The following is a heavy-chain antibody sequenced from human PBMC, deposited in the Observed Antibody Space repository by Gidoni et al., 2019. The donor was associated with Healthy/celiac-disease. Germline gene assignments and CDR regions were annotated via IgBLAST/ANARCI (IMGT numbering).Heavy chain of an antibody. V-gene: IGHV3-7*03. CDR2: IKQDGSEK. Sequence: EVQLVESGGCLVQPGGSLGRPFAASGFPFGLYWVSWVRQDPGKGRGCVANIKQDGSEKYYVDSVKGRFTISRDNAKNSLYLQMNSLRAEDTAVYYCARAGGIAVAGWDWYFDLWGRGTLVTVSS. D-gene: IGHD6-19*01. CDR3: ARAGGIAVAGWDWYFDL. CDR1: GFPFGLYW. J-gene: IGHJ2*01.